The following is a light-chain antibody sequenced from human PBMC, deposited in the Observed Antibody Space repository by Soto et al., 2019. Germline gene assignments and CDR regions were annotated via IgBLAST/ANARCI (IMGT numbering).Light chain of an antibody. J-gene: IGLJ1*01. CDR3: CSYAGSYTHYV. CDR2: DVN. Sequence: QSVLTQPRSVSGSPGQSVTISCTGTSSDVGGYNYVSWYRQHPGEAPKLLIYDVNKRPSGVPDRFSGSKSGNTASLTISGLQAEDEADYYCCSYAGSYTHYVFGTGTKVTVL. V-gene: IGLV2-11*01. CDR1: SSDVGGYNY.